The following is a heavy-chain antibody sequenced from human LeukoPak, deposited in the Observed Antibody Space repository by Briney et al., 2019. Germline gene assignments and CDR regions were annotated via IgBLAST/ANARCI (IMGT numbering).Heavy chain of an antibody. CDR2: VRYSGKT. J-gene: IGHJ4*02. V-gene: IGHV4-39*01. D-gene: IGHD3-22*01. Sequence: SETLFLTCTVSGGSISSTSSYWGWIRQPPGKGLEWIGSVRYSGKTYYNPSLKSRVTMSLDTSKNQFSLRLTSVTAADTAVYSCARHYYDSSGLAYYFDYWGQGTLVTVSS. CDR3: ARHYYDSSGLAYYFDY. CDR1: GGSISSTSSY.